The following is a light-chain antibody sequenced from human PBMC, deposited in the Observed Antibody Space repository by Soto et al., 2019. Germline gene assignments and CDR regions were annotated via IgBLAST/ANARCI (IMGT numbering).Light chain of an antibody. J-gene: IGLJ2*01. CDR3: LLTYSGSRV. CDR1: AGVVTSGHY. CDR2: DIN. Sequence: QSVVTQELSLTVSPGGTVTLTCGSSAGVVTSGHYPYWFQQKPGQAPRTLIYDINNKHSWTPARFSGSLLGGKAALTLSGAQPEDEADYYCLLTYSGSRVFGGGTQLTVL. V-gene: IGLV7-46*01.